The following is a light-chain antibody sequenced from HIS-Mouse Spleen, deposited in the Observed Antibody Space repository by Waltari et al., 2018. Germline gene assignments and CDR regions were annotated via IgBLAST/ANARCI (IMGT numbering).Light chain of an antibody. V-gene: IGLV1-47*01. Sequence: QSVLTQPPSASGTPGQRVTIPCSGSSSNIGSNYVYWYQQLPGTAPKLLMYRNTWRTSGVPDRFSGSKSGTSASLAISGLRSEDEADYYWAAWDDSLSGPVFGGGTKLTVL. CDR3: AAWDDSLSGPV. CDR2: RNT. J-gene: IGLJ3*02. CDR1: SSNIGSNY.